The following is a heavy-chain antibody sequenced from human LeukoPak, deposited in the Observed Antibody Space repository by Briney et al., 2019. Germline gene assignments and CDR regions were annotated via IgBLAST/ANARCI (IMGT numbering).Heavy chain of an antibody. V-gene: IGHV3-30*18. CDR2: ISYDGSNK. CDR1: GFTFRSYD. J-gene: IGHJ2*01. Sequence: SGGSLRLSCAASGFTFRSYDMHWVRQAPGKGLHWVAVISYDGSNKYHTDSVKGRFTISRDNSKNTLYLQMNSLRAEDTAVYYCAKDSEIAAAGSYWYFDLWGRGTLVTVSS. CDR3: AKDSEIAAAGSYWYFDL. D-gene: IGHD6-13*01.